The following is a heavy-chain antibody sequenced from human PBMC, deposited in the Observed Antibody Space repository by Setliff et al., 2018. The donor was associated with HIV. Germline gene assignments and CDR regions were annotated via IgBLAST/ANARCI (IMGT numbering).Heavy chain of an antibody. CDR3: ARSPRYSSGWYDSYFDQ. V-gene: IGHV1-46*01. CDR2: INPSGGKT. D-gene: IGHD6-19*01. Sequence: ASVKVSCKASGYTFTNYYIHWVRQAPGQGLEWMGLINPSGGKTSYAKKFQGRLTMTRDTSRSTVYMELSSLRSEDTAMYYCARSPRYSSGWYDSYFDQWGQGTLVTVSS. J-gene: IGHJ4*02. CDR1: GYTFTNYY.